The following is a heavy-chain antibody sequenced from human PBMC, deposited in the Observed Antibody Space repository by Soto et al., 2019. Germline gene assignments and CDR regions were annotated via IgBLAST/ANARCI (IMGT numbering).Heavy chain of an antibody. CDR1: GGTFSSYA. D-gene: IGHD2-2*01. CDR3: ARAVSAEQRIPTSYYFDY. CDR2: IIPIFGTA. V-gene: IGHV1-69*01. Sequence: QVQLVQSGAEVKKPGSSVKVSCKASGGTFSSYAISWVRQAPGQGLEWMGGIIPIFGTANYAQKFQGRVTITAEESTSIADMELDSVRSEDTAVYDCARAVSAEQRIPTSYYFDYRGQGTLVSVSS. J-gene: IGHJ4*02.